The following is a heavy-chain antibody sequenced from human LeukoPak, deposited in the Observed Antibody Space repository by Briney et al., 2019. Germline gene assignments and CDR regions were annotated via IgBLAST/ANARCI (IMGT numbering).Heavy chain of an antibody. CDR2: FDPGDAET. Sequence: GASVKVSCKVHGSTLTELSMHWVRQAPGKGLEWMGGFDPGDAETIYAQKFQGRVTMTEDTSTDTAYMELSSLGSEDTAVYYCARDDYRARLGTNFDYWGQGALVTVSS. CDR3: ARDDYRARLGTNFDY. CDR1: GSTLTELS. J-gene: IGHJ4*02. D-gene: IGHD3-16*01. V-gene: IGHV1-24*01.